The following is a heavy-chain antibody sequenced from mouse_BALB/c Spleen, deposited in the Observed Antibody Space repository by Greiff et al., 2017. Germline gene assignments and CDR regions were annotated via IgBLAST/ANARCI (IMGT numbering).Heavy chain of an antibody. CDR2: IDPENGNT. J-gene: IGHJ3*01. CDR1: GFNIKDYY. D-gene: IGHD1-1*01. CDR3: ARPLDYGSSRRFAD. Sequence: EVQLQQSGAELVRPGALVKLSCKASGFNIKDYYMHWVKQRPEQGLEWIGWIDPENGNTIYDPKFQGKASITADTSSNTAYLQLSSLTSEDTAVYYCARPLDYGSSRRFADWGQGTLVTVSA. V-gene: IGHV14-1*02.